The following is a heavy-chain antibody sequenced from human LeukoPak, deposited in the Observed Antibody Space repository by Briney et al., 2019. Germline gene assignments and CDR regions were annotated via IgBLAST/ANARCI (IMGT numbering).Heavy chain of an antibody. J-gene: IGHJ5*02. V-gene: IGHV4-30-2*01. Sequence: SQTLSLTCAVSGGSISSGGYSWSWLRQPPGKGLEWIGYIYHSGSTYYNPSLKSRVTISVDRSKNQFSLKLSSVTAADTAVYYCAGTLVGGSVATTRGWFDHWGQGTLVTVSS. CDR1: GGSISSGGYS. D-gene: IGHD5-12*01. CDR2: IYHSGST. CDR3: AGTLVGGSVATTRGWFDH.